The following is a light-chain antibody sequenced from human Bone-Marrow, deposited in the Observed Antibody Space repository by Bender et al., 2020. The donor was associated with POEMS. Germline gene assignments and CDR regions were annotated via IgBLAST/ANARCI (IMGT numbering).Light chain of an antibody. CDR2: EVT. CDR3: CSYAGSSTYV. V-gene: IGLV2-23*02. Sequence: QSALTQPASVSGSPGQSITISCTGTSSDVGANNYVYWYQQHPGKAPKLIIYEVTKRPSGVPDRFSGSKSGNTASLTVSGLQAEDEADYYCCSYAGSSTYVFGTGTKVSVL. J-gene: IGLJ1*01. CDR1: SSDVGANNY.